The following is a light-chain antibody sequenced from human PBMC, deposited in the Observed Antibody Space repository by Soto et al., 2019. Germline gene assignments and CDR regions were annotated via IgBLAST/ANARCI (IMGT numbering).Light chain of an antibody. J-gene: IGKJ2*01. CDR1: QTFRSSS. Sequence: EVVLTQSPGTLSLSPGERATLSCRASQTFRSSSLAWYQQKPGQAPRLLICGASSRATGIPDRFSGSGSGTDLTLTISRVDPEDLAVYYCQQYDSSPRTVGQGAKVDIK. V-gene: IGKV3-20*01. CDR2: GAS. CDR3: QQYDSSPRT.